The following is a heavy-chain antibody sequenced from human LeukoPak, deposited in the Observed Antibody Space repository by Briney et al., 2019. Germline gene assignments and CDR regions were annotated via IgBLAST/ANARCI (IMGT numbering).Heavy chain of an antibody. CDR1: GYSISSGYY. CDR3: ASPPDYGGNSALNAFDI. Sequence: TPSETLSLTCTVSGYSISSGYYWGWIRQPPGKGLEWIGSIYHSGSTYYNPSLKSRVTISVDTSKNQFSLKLSSVTAADTAVYYCASPPDYGGNSALNAFDIWGQGTMVTVSS. CDR2: IYHSGST. D-gene: IGHD4-23*01. J-gene: IGHJ3*02. V-gene: IGHV4-38-2*02.